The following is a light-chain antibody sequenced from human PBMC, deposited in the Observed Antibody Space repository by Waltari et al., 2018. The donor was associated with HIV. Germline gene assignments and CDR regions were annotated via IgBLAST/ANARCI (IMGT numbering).Light chain of an antibody. J-gene: IGKJ4*01. CDR3: RQLKTYPLS. Sequence: IQLTQSPSFLSASVGERRTITCRATQVVGSYLAWYQQKPGKAPNLLIYSVSLLQTGVPSRFSGIGSGTEFTLTISGLQPEDCATYYCRQLKTYPLSFGGGTKVEIK. CDR1: QVVGSY. CDR2: SVS. V-gene: IGKV1-9*01.